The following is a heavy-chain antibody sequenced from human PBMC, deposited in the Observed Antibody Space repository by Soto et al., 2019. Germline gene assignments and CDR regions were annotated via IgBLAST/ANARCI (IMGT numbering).Heavy chain of an antibody. J-gene: IGHJ5*02. CDR2: IYSAGST. V-gene: IGHV3-66*01. CDR1: GFIVSSSY. Sequence: EVQLVESGGGLVQPGGSLRLSCAASGFIVSSSYMNWVRQAPGKGLEWVSVIYSAGSTYYADSVKGRFTISRDNSKNSQYLQMNRLRAEDTAVDYCAREVNWFDPWGQGNLVTVSS. CDR3: AREVNWFDP.